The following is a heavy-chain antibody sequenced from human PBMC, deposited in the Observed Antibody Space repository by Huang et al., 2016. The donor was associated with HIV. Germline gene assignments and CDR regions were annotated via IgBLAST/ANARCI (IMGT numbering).Heavy chain of an antibody. V-gene: IGHV3-30*02. CDR1: GFTFSSYG. Sequence: QVQLVESGGGVVQPGGSLRLACAASGFTFSSYGLHWVRQAPGKGLEWVEFIRYEGSNKYYADSVRGRFTISRDNSKNTLYLQMNSLRAEDTAVYYCAKGSMANAFDIWGQGTMVTVSS. CDR3: AKGSMANAFDI. D-gene: IGHD3-10*01. CDR2: IRYEGSNK. J-gene: IGHJ3*02.